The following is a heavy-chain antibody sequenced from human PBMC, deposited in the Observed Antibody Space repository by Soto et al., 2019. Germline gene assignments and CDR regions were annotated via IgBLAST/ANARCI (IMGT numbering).Heavy chain of an antibody. CDR2: ISYDGSNK. D-gene: IGHD2-2*01. CDR3: ARASVGAFDI. V-gene: IGHV3-30-3*01. Sequence: QVQLVESGGGVVQPGRSLRLSCAASGFTFSSYAMHWVRQAPGKGLEWVAVISYDGSNKYYADSVKGRFTISRDNSKNTLYPQMNSLRAEDTAVYYCARASVGAFDIWGQGTMVTVSS. J-gene: IGHJ3*02. CDR1: GFTFSSYA.